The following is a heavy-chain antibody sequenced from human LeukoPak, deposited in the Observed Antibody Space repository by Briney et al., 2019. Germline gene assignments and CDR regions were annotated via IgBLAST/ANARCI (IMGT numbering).Heavy chain of an antibody. CDR1: GFTFDDYA. J-gene: IGHJ4*02. Sequence: PGRSLRLSCAASGFTFDDYAMHWVRQAPGKGLEWVSGISWNSGSIGYADSVKGRFTISRDNAKNSLYLQMNSLRAEDTALYYCAKSHGLLVVDMYYFDYWGQGTLVTVSS. D-gene: IGHD3-22*01. CDR3: AKSHGLLVVDMYYFDY. V-gene: IGHV3-9*01. CDR2: ISWNSGSI.